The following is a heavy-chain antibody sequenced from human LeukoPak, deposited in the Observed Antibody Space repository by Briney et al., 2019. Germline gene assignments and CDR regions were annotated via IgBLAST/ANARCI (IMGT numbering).Heavy chain of an antibody. CDR3: TRLDTAMDYFDY. V-gene: IGHV3-73*01. J-gene: IGHJ4*02. CDR2: IRCKANSYAT. D-gene: IGHD5-18*01. CDR1: GFTFSGSA. Sequence: GGSLRLSCAASGFTFSGSAMHWVRQASGKGLEWVGRIRCKANSYATAYAASVKGRFTISRDDSKNTAYLQMNSLKTEDTAVYYCTRLDTAMDYFDYWGQGTLVTVSS.